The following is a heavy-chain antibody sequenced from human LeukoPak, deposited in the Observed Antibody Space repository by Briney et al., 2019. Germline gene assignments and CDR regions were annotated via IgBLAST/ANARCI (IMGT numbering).Heavy chain of an antibody. J-gene: IGHJ5*02. V-gene: IGHV3-23*01. CDR1: GFTFSSYA. D-gene: IGHD3-3*01. Sequence: GGSLRLSCAASGFTFSSYAMSWVRQAPGKGLEWVSVISGSGGSTYYADSVKGRFTISRDNSKNTLYLQMNSLRAEDTAVYYCAKDLQYDFWSGYLNNWFDPWGQGTLVTVSS. CDR2: ISGSGGST. CDR3: AKDLQYDFWSGYLNNWFDP.